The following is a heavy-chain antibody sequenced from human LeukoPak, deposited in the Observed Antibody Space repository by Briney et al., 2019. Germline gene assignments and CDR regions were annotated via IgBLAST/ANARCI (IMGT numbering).Heavy chain of an antibody. CDR2: IYPGDSDT. CDR3: ARRGRTGSSGQYHPYYFDY. D-gene: IGHD3-22*01. Sequence: GESLKISCKGSGYSFTSYWIGWVRQMPGKGLEWMGIIYPGDSDTRYSPSFQGQVTISADKSISTAYLQWSSLKASDTAMCYCARRGRTGSSGQYHPYYFDYWGQGTLVTVSS. V-gene: IGHV5-51*01. J-gene: IGHJ4*02. CDR1: GYSFTSYW.